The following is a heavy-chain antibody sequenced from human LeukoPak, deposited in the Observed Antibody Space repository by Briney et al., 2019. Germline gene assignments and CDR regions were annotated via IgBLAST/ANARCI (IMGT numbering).Heavy chain of an antibody. D-gene: IGHD3-3*01. CDR2: IHYSGST. Sequence: SETLSLTCTVPGDSISSYYGSWIRQPPGKGLEWIGYIHYSGSTNYNPSLKSRVTISVDTSKNQFSLKLSSVTAADTGVYYCARLYYDFWSGSHYWYFDLWGRGTLVTVSS. CDR3: ARLYYDFWSGSHYWYFDL. CDR1: GDSISSYY. J-gene: IGHJ2*01. V-gene: IGHV4-59*01.